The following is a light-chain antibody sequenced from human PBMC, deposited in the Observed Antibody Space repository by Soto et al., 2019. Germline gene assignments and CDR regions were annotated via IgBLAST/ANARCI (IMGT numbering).Light chain of an antibody. V-gene: IGKV1-5*03. Sequence: DIQMTQSPSTLSASVGDRVAITCRASQSIGIWLAWYQQKPGKAPKCLIYKASSLESGVPSRFSGSGSGTEFTLTISSLQPDDCATYYCQQYNDYSWTFGQGTNVESK. CDR2: KAS. J-gene: IGKJ1*01. CDR1: QSIGIW. CDR3: QQYNDYSWT.